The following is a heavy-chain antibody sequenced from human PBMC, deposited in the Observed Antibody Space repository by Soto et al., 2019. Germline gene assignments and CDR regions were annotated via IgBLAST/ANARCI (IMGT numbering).Heavy chain of an antibody. J-gene: IGHJ4*02. CDR1: GGSFSGYY. V-gene: IGHV4-34*01. CDR2: INHSGST. Sequence: PSETLSLTCAVYGGSFSGYYWSWIRQPPGKGLEWIGEINHSGSTNYNPSLKSRVTISVDTSKNQFSLKLSSVTAADTAAYYCSWAGFGEFVDYWGQGTLVTVSS. D-gene: IGHD3-10*01. CDR3: SWAGFGEFVDY.